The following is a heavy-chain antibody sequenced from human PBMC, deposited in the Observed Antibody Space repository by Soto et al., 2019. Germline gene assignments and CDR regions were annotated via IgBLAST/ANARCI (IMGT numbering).Heavy chain of an antibody. D-gene: IGHD3-9*01. CDR1: GFTFSSYG. V-gene: IGHV3-30*18. CDR3: AKDSYDILTGYPTGVYYYGMDV. CDR2: ISYDGSNK. J-gene: IGHJ6*02. Sequence: AGSVRLSCAASGFTFSSYGMHWVRQAPGKGLEWVAVISYDGSNKYYADSVKGRFTISRDNSKNTLYLQMNSLRAEDTAVYYCAKDSYDILTGYPTGVYYYGMDVWGQGTTVTVSS.